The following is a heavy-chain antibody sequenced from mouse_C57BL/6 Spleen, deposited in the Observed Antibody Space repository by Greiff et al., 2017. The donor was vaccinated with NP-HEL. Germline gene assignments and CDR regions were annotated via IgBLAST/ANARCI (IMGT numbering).Heavy chain of an antibody. CDR3: ARNLDY. V-gene: IGHV1-59*01. CDR2: IDPSDSYT. Sequence: QVQLQQPGAELVRPGTSVKLSCKASGYTFTSYWMHWVKQRPGQGLEWIGVIDPSDSYTTYNQKFKGKATLTVDTSSSTAYMQLSSLTSEDSAVYYCARNLDYWGQGTTLTVSS. J-gene: IGHJ2*01. CDR1: GYTFTSYW.